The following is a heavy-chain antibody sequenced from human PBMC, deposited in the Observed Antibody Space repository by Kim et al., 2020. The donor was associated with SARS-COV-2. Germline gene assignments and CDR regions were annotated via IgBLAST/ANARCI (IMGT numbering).Heavy chain of an antibody. CDR3: AKTHDSSGYYYPAAFDI. V-gene: IGHV3-30*18. D-gene: IGHD3-22*01. CDR2: ISYDGSNK. J-gene: IGHJ3*02. Sequence: GGSLRLSCAASGFTFSSYGMHWVRQAPGKGLEWVAVISYDGSNKYYADSVKGRFTISRDNSKNTLYLQMNSLRAEDTAVYYCAKTHDSSGYYYPAAFDIWGQGTMVTVSS. CDR1: GFTFSSYG.